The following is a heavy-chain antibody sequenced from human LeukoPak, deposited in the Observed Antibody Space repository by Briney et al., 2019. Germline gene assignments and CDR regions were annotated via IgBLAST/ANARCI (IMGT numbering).Heavy chain of an antibody. CDR2: LRRKSYGGTP. Sequence: PGRSLRLSCSVSGFTFDAFAMTWVRQAPGKGLEWVGFLRRKSYGGTPEYAASVRGRFTISIDDSNNIAFLQMNDLRTEDTAIYYCSRDSHGDNVFDYWGQGALVTVSP. CDR3: SRDSHGDNVFDY. D-gene: IGHD1-1*01. V-gene: IGHV3-49*04. CDR1: GFTFDAFA. J-gene: IGHJ4*02.